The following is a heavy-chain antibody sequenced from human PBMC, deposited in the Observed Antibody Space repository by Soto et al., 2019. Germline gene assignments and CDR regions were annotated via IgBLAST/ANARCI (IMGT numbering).Heavy chain of an antibody. CDR1: GGSISSYY. CDR2: SYYSWIT. D-gene: IGHD3-10*01. V-gene: IGHV4-59*12. CDR3: AXGRTDYYYGSGSPPFDY. J-gene: IGHJ4*02. Sequence: LSRTFTVAGGSISSYYWSWIRQPPGKGLELIGESYYSWITNYSPSXXXRFTSSVXXSKNQFSLKLXSVTAXGAGVYYAAXGRTDYYYGSGSPPFDYWRQGTLVTVSS.